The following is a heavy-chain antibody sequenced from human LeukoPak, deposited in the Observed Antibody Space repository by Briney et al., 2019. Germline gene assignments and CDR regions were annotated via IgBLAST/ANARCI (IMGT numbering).Heavy chain of an antibody. CDR3: AKHSYYGSGSYYYGMDV. CDR2: FSGSGGTT. D-gene: IGHD3-10*01. Sequence: PGGPLRLSCAASGFTFNSYAMSWVRQAPERGLEWVSSFSGSGGTTYYADSVKGRLTISRDNSKNPPYLQMNSLSAEDKAVYYCAKHSYYGSGSYYYGMDVWGQGTTVTVSS. CDR1: GFTFNSYA. V-gene: IGHV3-23*01. J-gene: IGHJ6*02.